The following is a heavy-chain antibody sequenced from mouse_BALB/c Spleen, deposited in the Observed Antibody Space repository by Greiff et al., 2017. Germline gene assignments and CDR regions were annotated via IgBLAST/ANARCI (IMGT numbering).Heavy chain of an antibody. J-gene: IGHJ2*01. CDR1: GYTFTSYT. CDR2: INPSSGYT. D-gene: IGHD1-2*01. Sequence: VQLQQSGAELARPGASVTMSCKVSGYTFTSYTMHWVKQRSGQGLEWIGYINPSSGYTNYNQKFKDKATLTADKSSSTAYMQLSSLTSEDSAVYYCARSGYHKDYWGQGTTLTVSS. CDR3: ARSGYHKDY. V-gene: IGHV1-4*01.